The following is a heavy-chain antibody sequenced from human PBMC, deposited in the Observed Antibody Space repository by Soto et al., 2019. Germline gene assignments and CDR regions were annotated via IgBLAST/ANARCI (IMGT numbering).Heavy chain of an antibody. D-gene: IGHD2-15*01. Sequence: EVQLVESGGGLVQPGGSLRVSCAAAGFSFSDYWMTWVRQVPGKGLEWVANIKQDGSEEYYADSVKGRFTISRDNAKSSLYVQLNSLRAEDTAVYYCARSRAGRIAASYYDYIDVWGKGTTVTASS. CDR3: ARSRAGRIAASYYDYIDV. CDR2: IKQDGSEE. J-gene: IGHJ6*03. CDR1: GFSFSDYW. V-gene: IGHV3-7*01.